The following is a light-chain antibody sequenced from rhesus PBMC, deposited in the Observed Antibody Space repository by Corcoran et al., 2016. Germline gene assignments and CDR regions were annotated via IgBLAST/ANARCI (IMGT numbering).Light chain of an antibody. V-gene: IGKV3-24*04. CDR2: GAS. J-gene: IGKJ1*01. CDR3: QQSNNLSRT. Sequence: ETVVTQSPATLALSPGERATLSCRASQSVGSYLAWYQQKPGQAPRLLNDGASSRATGIPDRVLGSGSGTDFTLTLSSREPEDVGVYYCQQSNNLSRTFGQGTKVEIK. CDR1: QSVGSY.